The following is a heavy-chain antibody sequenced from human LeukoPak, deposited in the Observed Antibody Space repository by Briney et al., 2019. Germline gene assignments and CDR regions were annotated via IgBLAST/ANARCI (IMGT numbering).Heavy chain of an antibody. CDR3: ARLDSSGYYTLDV. Sequence: PSETLSLTCTVSGGSVSSRSYYWGWIRQPPGTGLEWIGSIYYSGSTYYNPSLKSRVTISVDTSKNQFSLKLSSVTAADTAVYYCARLDSSGYYTLDVWGQGTTVTVSS. D-gene: IGHD3-22*01. CDR1: GGSVSSRSYY. J-gene: IGHJ6*02. CDR2: IYYSGST. V-gene: IGHV4-39*01.